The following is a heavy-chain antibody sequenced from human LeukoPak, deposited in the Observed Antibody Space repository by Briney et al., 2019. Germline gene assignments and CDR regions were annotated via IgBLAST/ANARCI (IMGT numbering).Heavy chain of an antibody. D-gene: IGHD3-3*01. J-gene: IGHJ4*02. V-gene: IGHV4-61*01. CDR2: IYYSGST. CDR3: ARAAWASYDFWSGYSYYFDY. CDR1: GGSVSSDSYY. Sequence: SETLSLTCTVSGGSVSSDSYYWSWIRQPPGTGLEWVGYIYYSGSTNYNPSLKSRVTISVDTSKNQFSLKLSSVTAADTAVYYCARAAWASYDFWSGYSYYFDYWGQGTLVTVSS.